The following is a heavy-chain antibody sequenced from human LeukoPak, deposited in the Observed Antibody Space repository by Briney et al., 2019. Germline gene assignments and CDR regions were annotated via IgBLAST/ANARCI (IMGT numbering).Heavy chain of an antibody. CDR3: ANTLTTVTTSWY. D-gene: IGHD4-17*01. V-gene: IGHV3-53*01. CDR2: IYSGGST. J-gene: IGHJ4*02. CDR1: GFTVSSNY. Sequence: PGGSLRLSCAASGFTVSSNYMSWVRQAPGKGLEWVSVIYSGGSTYYADSVKGRFTISRDNSKNTLYLQMNSLRADDTAVYYCANTLTTVTTSWYWGQGTLVTVSS.